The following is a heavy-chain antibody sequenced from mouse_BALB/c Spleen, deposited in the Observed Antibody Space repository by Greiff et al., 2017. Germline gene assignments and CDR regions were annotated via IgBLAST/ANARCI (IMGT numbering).Heavy chain of an antibody. CDR2: IYPGDGDT. CDR1: GYAFSSYW. V-gene: IGHV1-80*01. J-gene: IGHJ2*01. Sequence: QQSGAELVRPGSSVKISCKASGYAFSSYWMNWVKQRPGQGLEWIGQIYPGDGDTNYNGKFKGKATLTADKSSSTAYMQLSSLTSEDSAVYFCARKGSYGYLDYWGQGTTLTVSS. CDR3: ARKGSYGYLDY. D-gene: IGHD1-1*01.